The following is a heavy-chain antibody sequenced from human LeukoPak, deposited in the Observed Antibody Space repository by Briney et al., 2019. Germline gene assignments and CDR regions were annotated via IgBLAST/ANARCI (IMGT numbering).Heavy chain of an antibody. D-gene: IGHD3-3*01. CDR3: ARNPFWSGYYTGSYFDY. Sequence: GGSLRLSCAASGFTFSSYWMSWVRQAPRKGLERVANINQDGSEKYYVDSVKGRFTISRDNAKNSLYLQMNSLRAEDTAVYYCARNPFWSGYYTGSYFDYWGQGTLVTVSS. CDR2: INQDGSEK. V-gene: IGHV3-7*01. J-gene: IGHJ4*02. CDR1: GFTFSSYW.